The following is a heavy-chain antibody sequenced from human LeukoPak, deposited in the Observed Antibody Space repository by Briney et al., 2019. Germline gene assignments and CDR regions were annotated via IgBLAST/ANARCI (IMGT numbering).Heavy chain of an antibody. J-gene: IGHJ4*02. Sequence: GGSLRLSCAASGFTFSSSSMNWVRQAPGKGLEWVSSISYSTYTYYADSVRGRFTISRDNAKNSLYLQMNSLRAEDTALYYCAKGDRDYYDSSGSHYWGQGTLVTVSS. CDR2: ISYSTYT. CDR3: AKGDRDYYDSSGSHY. V-gene: IGHV3-21*04. CDR1: GFTFSSSS. D-gene: IGHD3-22*01.